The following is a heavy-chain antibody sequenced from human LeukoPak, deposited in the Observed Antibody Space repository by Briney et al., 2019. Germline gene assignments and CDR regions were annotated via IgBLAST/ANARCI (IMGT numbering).Heavy chain of an antibody. Sequence: ASVKVSCKASGYSFPSYGITWVRQAPGQGLEWMGRISVYNGHTTYAQNFQGRVTMTTETSTSTAYLEVRSLRSDDTARYYCARIAVVVPTGIVGSYFNYMDVWGQGTTVTVSS. J-gene: IGHJ6*03. CDR3: ARIAVVVPTGIVGSYFNYMDV. CDR2: ISVYNGHT. V-gene: IGHV1-18*01. CDR1: GYSFPSYG. D-gene: IGHD2-2*01.